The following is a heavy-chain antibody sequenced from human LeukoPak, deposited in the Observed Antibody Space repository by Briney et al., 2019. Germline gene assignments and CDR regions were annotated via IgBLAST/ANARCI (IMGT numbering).Heavy chain of an antibody. CDR3: ARDFVLASSSWYRYYGMDV. J-gene: IGHJ6*02. Sequence: SETLSLTCTVSGGSISSSSYYWGWIRQPPGTGLEWIGSIYYSGSTYYNPSLKSRVTISVDTSKNQFSLKLSSVTAADTAVYYCARDFVLASSSWYRYYGMDVWGQGTTVTVSS. D-gene: IGHD6-13*01. V-gene: IGHV4-39*07. CDR1: GGSISSSSYY. CDR2: IYYSGST.